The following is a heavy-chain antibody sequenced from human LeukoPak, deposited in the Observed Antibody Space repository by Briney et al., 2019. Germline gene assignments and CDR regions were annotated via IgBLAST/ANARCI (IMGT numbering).Heavy chain of an antibody. V-gene: IGHV4-59*08. J-gene: IGHJ3*02. D-gene: IGHD6-19*01. CDR1: GGSISSYY. Sequence: SETLSLTCTVSGGSISSYYWSWIRQPPGKGLEWIGYIYYSGSTNYNPSLKSRVTISVDTSKNQFSLKLCSVTAADTAVYYCARRIAVADAFDIWGQGTMVTVSS. CDR2: IYYSGST. CDR3: ARRIAVADAFDI.